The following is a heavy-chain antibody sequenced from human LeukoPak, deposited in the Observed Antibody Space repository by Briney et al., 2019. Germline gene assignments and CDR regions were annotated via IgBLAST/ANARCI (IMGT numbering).Heavy chain of an antibody. Sequence: GESLKISCKGSGYSFTSYWIGWVRQMPGKGLEWMGIIYPGDSDTRRSPSFQGQVTISADKSISTAYLQWSSLKASDTAIYYCARKLQEYGDNWFDPWGQGTLVTVSS. CDR3: ARKLQEYGDNWFDP. D-gene: IGHD4-17*01. CDR1: GYSFTSYW. J-gene: IGHJ5*02. V-gene: IGHV5-51*01. CDR2: IYPGDSDT.